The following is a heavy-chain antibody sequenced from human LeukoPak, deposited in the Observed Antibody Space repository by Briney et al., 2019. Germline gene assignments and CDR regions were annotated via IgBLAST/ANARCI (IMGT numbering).Heavy chain of an antibody. CDR1: GFTFSSYS. D-gene: IGHD6-13*01. Sequence: GGSLRLSCAASGFTFSSYSMNWVRQAPGKGLEWVSSISSSSSYIYYADSVKGRFTISRDNAKNSLYLQMNSLRAEDTAVYYCAREWAAGTSGYFDYWGQGTLVTVSS. V-gene: IGHV3-21*01. CDR3: AREWAAGTSGYFDY. J-gene: IGHJ4*02. CDR2: ISSSSSYI.